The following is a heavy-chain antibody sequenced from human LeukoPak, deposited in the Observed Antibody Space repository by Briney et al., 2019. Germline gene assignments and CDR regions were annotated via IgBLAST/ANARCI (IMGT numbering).Heavy chain of an antibody. D-gene: IGHD6-13*01. CDR3: VRGGIASAFDI. V-gene: IGHV3-74*01. CDR2: IISNENSA. CDR1: GFTFSPYW. J-gene: IGHJ3*02. Sequence: PGGSLRLSCAASGFTFSPYWMHWVRQAPGKGLVWVSRIISNENSATYADSVKGRFTISRDNAKNTLYLQMNSLRAEDTAVYYCVRGGIASAFDIWGQGTMVTVSS.